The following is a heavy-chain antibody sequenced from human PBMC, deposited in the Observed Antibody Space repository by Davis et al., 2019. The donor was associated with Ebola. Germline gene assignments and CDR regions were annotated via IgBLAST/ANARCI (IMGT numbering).Heavy chain of an antibody. D-gene: IGHD5-12*01. V-gene: IGHV4-34*01. CDR3: ARVSGYVKFDY. CDR2: INHSGST. CDR1: GGSSSGYY. Sequence: SETLSLTCAVYGGSSSGYYWSWIRQPPGKGLEWIGEINHSGSTNYNPSLKSRVTISVDTSKNQFSLKLSPVTAADTAVYYCARVSGYVKFDYWGQGTLVTVSS. J-gene: IGHJ4*02.